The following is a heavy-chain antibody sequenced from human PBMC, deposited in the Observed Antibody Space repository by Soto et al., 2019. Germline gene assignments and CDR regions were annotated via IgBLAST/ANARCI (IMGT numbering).Heavy chain of an antibody. D-gene: IGHD3-22*01. CDR2: MNPNSGNT. V-gene: IGHV1-8*01. J-gene: IGHJ4*02. CDR3: AREKSSGYYYDY. CDR1: GYTFTSYD. Sequence: QVQLVQSGAEVKKPGASVKVSCKASGYTFTSYDINWVRQATGQGLEWMGWMNPNSGNTAYAQKFQGRVTMTRNTSISTAYMELSSLSSEDTAGYYCAREKSSGYYYDYWGQGTLVTVSS.